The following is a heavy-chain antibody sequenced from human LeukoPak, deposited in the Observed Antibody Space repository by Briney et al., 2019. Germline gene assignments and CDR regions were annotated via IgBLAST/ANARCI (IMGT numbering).Heavy chain of an antibody. CDR2: FDPEKGKT. Sequence: ASVKVSCKVSGYTFNELSMHWVRQAPGKGLEWMGGFDPEKGKTIYAQKFQGRVAMTEDTSTDTAYMELSSLTSEDTAVYYCATLVYYYMDVWGKGTTGTVSS. V-gene: IGHV1-24*01. J-gene: IGHJ6*03. CDR3: ATLVYYYMDV. CDR1: GYTFNELS.